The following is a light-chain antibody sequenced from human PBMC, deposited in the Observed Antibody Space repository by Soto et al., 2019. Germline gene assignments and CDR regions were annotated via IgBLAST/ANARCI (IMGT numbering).Light chain of an antibody. Sequence: DIPMTQSPSSLSASVGDRVTISCRASQSISSYLNWYQQKPGKVPKLLIYAASSLQSGVPSRFSGSGSGTDFTLTISSLQPEDFATYYCQQSYSTCTFGQGTRLEIK. CDR1: QSISSY. V-gene: IGKV1-39*01. CDR3: QQSYSTCT. CDR2: AAS. J-gene: IGKJ5*01.